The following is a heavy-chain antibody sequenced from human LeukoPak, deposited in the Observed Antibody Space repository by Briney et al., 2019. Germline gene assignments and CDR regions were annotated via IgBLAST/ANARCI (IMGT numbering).Heavy chain of an antibody. CDR2: IWYDGSNK. CDR3: ARVDKVSGVYYYGMDV. CDR1: GFTFSSYG. Sequence: GGSLRLSCAASGFTFSSYGMHWVRQAPGKGLEWVAVIWYDGSNKYYADSVKGRFTISRDNSKNTLYLQMNSLRAEDTAVYYCARVDKVSGVYYYGMDVWGQGTTVTVSS. D-gene: IGHD3-10*01. V-gene: IGHV3-33*01. J-gene: IGHJ6*02.